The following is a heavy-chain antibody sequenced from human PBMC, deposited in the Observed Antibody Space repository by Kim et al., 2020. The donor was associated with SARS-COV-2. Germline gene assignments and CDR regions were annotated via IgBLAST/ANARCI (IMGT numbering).Heavy chain of an antibody. D-gene: IGHD2-15*01. CDR3: AKYCPGTSSYQGFDY. CDR2: IVGSGSTT. CDR1: GFTFTTYA. V-gene: IGHV3-23*01. J-gene: IGHJ4*01. Sequence: GGSLRLYCAASGFTFTTYAMNWVRQAPGKGLEWVSVIVGSGSTTYHADSVKGRFTISRDTSKNTLYLQMKSLRAEDTAIYYCAKYCPGTSSYQGFDYWG.